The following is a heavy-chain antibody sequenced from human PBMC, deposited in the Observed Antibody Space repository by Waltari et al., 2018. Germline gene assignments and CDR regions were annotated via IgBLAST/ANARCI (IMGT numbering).Heavy chain of an antibody. V-gene: IGHV3-74*01. Sequence: EVQLVESGGGLVQPGGSLRLSCAASGFTFSSHWMHWVRQAPGKGLVWGSRINSDGSTTNYADSVKGRFTISRDNAKNTLYLQMNSLRAEDTAVYYCASYVMIKEWGQGTLVTVSS. J-gene: IGHJ4*02. CDR2: INSDGSTT. D-gene: IGHD3-16*01. CDR1: GFTFSSHW. CDR3: ASYVMIKE.